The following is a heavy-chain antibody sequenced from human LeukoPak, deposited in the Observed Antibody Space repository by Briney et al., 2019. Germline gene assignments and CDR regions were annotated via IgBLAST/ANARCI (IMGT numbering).Heavy chain of an antibody. CDR1: GFTVSSNY. J-gene: IGHJ4*02. D-gene: IGHD5-18*01. V-gene: IGHV3-66*01. CDR3: ASGHSYVKIDY. CDR2: IYSGGST. Sequence: PGGSLRLSCAASGFTVSSNYMSWVRQAPGKGLEWVSVIYSGGSTCYADSVKGRFTISRDNSKNTLYLQMNSLRAEDTAVYYCASGHSYVKIDYWGQGTLVTVSS.